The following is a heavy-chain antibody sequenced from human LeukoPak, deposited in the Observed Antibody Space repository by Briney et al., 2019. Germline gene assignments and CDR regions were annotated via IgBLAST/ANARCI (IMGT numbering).Heavy chain of an antibody. CDR1: GGSISSGSYY. CDR2: IYTSGST. CDR3: ARGGSRWYVPQSYYFDY. Sequence: PSQTLSLTCTVSGGSISSGSYYWSWIRQPAGKGLEWIGRIYTSGSTNYNPSLKSRVTISVDTSKNQFSLKLSSVTAADTAVYYCARGGSRWYVPQSYYFDYWGQGTLVTVSS. D-gene: IGHD6-13*01. J-gene: IGHJ4*02. V-gene: IGHV4-61*02.